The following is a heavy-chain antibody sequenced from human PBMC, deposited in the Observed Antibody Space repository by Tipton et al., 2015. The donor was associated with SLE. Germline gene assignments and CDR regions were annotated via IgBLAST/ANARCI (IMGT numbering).Heavy chain of an antibody. CDR2: IYDSENT. Sequence: TLSLTCTVSGGSISSGSYYWSWIRQAPGKGLEWIGYIYDSENTNYNPSLKSRVTISSDTPKNQFSLKLSSVTAADTAVYYCAREGYYDNSGYYPLFDSWGQGILVTVSS. CDR1: GGSISSGSYY. CDR3: AREGYYDNSGYYPLFDS. J-gene: IGHJ4*01. V-gene: IGHV4-61*01. D-gene: IGHD3-22*01.